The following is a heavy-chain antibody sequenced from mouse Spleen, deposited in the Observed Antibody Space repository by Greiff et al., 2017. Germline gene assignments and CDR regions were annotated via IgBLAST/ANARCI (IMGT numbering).Heavy chain of an antibody. V-gene: IGHV5-6*01. Sequence: EVQGVESGGDLVKPGGSLKLSCAASGFTFSSYGMSWVRQTPDKRLEWVATISSGGSYTYYPDSVKGRFTISRDNAKNTLYLQMSSLKSEDTAMYYCARQDSLHFDYWGQGTTLTVSS. CDR2: ISSGGSYT. CDR1: GFTFSSYG. CDR3: ARQDSLHFDY. J-gene: IGHJ2*01.